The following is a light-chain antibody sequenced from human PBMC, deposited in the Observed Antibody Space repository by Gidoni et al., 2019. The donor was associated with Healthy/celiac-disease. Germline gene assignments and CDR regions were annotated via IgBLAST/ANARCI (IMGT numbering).Light chain of an antibody. J-gene: IGKJ4*01. Sequence: EIVLTQSPATLSLSPGERATLSCRASKSVSSYLAWYQQKPGQAPRLLIYDASNRATGIPAMFSGSVSGTDFTLTISSLEPEDFAVYYCQHRSNWLTFGGGTKVEIK. CDR3: QHRSNWLT. CDR1: KSVSSY. CDR2: DAS. V-gene: IGKV3-11*01.